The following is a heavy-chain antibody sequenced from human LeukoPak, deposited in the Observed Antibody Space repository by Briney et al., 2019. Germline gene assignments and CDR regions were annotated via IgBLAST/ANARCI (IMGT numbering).Heavy chain of an antibody. Sequence: PGGSLRLSCAASGFTFSSYAMSWVRQAPGKGLEWVSAISDSGGSTYYADSVKGRFTISRDNSKNTLYLQMNSLRAEDTAVYYCAKGLSFGSVESKWSGAPLHYWGQGTLVTVSS. V-gene: IGHV3-23*01. J-gene: IGHJ4*02. CDR3: AKGLSFGSVESKWSGAPLHY. D-gene: IGHD3-3*01. CDR1: GFTFSSYA. CDR2: ISDSGGST.